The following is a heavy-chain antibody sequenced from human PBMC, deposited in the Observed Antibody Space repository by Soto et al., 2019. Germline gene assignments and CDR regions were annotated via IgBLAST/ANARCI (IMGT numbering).Heavy chain of an antibody. D-gene: IGHD5-12*01. CDR1: GLTFSSYG. CDR2: LWFDGSNT. V-gene: IGHV3-33*01. J-gene: IGHJ6*02. CDR3: ARDRGYRGYDSPPYYYGKDV. Sequence: QVPLVESGGGVVQPGRSLRLSCAASGLTFSSYGMHWVRQAPGKGLEWVAVLWFDGSNTYYADSVKGRFTISRDNSKNTLYLQMNSLRAEDTAVYYCARDRGYRGYDSPPYYYGKDVWGRGTTVTVSS.